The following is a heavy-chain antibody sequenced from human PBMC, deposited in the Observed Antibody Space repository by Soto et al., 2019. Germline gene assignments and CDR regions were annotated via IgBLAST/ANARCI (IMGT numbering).Heavy chain of an antibody. V-gene: IGHV4-59*01. Sequence: SETLSLTCTVSGGSISSYYWSWIRQPPGKGLEWFGYISYSGSTNYNPSLKSRVTISVDTSKNQFSLKLSSVTAADTAVYYCARYNWNPPYGMDVWGQGTTVTVSS. D-gene: IGHD1-20*01. CDR3: ARYNWNPPYGMDV. J-gene: IGHJ6*02. CDR1: GGSISSYY. CDR2: ISYSGST.